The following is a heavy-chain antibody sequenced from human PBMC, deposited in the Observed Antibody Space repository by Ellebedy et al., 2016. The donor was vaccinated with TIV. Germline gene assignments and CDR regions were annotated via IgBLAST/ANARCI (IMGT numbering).Heavy chain of an antibody. V-gene: IGHV3-7*04. CDR1: GFTFSSYW. CDR2: IKQDGSEK. J-gene: IGHJ6*02. D-gene: IGHD3-16*01. CDR3: ERGMRVMSYYYGMDV. Sequence: PGGSLRLSCAASGFTFSSYWMSWVRQAPGKGLEWVANIKQDGSEKFYVDSVKGRFTISRDNAKNALYLQMNSLRAEDTAVYHCERGMRVMSYYYGMDVWGQGTTVTVSS.